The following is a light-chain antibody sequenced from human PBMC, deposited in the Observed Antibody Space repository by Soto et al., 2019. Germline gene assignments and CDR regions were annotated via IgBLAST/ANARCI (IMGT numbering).Light chain of an antibody. J-gene: IGKJ1*01. V-gene: IGKV3-15*01. CDR3: QQYNDWPRT. Sequence: EIVLTQSPGNLSLSPGERAALSCRASQSVSSSYLAWYQQKPGQAPRLLIYGASTRATGIPARFSGSGSGTEFTLTISSLQSEDFAVYYCQQYNDWPRTFGQGTKVDIK. CDR1: QSVSSSY. CDR2: GAS.